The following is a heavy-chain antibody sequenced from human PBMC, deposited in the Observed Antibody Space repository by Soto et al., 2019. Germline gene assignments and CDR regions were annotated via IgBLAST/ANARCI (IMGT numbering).Heavy chain of an antibody. V-gene: IGHV3-30*03. CDR1: GFTFSSYG. D-gene: IGHD1-26*01. CDR3: ARVRGFYSGSERGGLGMDV. J-gene: IGHJ6*02. Sequence: QVQLVESGGGVVQPGRSLRLSCAASGFTFSSYGMHWVRQAPGKGLEWVAVISYDGSNKYYADSVKGRFTISRDNSKNTLYLQMNSLRAEDTAVYYCARVRGFYSGSERGGLGMDVWGQGTTVTVSS. CDR2: ISYDGSNK.